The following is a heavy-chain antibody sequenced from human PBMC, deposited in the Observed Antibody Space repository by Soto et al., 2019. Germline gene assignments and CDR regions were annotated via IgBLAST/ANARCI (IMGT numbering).Heavy chain of an antibody. Sequence: PAASLRLSCAASGVIFENFGMSWVRQAPGKGMEWISSISGSGFKKYYADSVKGRFTISRDNSKSTVYLELNNLSAEDTAVYHCAKNHVGELVPPANVECFDHWGQGSVV. CDR3: AKNHVGELVPPANVECFDH. CDR1: GVIFENFG. CDR2: ISGSGFKK. D-gene: IGHD3-10*01. J-gene: IGHJ5*02. V-gene: IGHV3-23*01.